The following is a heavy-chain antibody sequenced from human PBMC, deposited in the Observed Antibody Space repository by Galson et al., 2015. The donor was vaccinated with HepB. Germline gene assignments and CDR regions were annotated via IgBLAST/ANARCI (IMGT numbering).Heavy chain of an antibody. CDR3: AKDEGGFDY. J-gene: IGHJ4*02. CDR1: GFTFSSYG. V-gene: IGHV3-30*18. D-gene: IGHD3-16*01. Sequence: SLRLSCAASGFTFSSYGMHWVRQAPGKGLEWVAVISYDGSNKYYADSVKGRFTISRDNSKNTLYLQMNSLRAEDTAVYYCAKDEGGFDYWGQGTLVTVSS. CDR2: ISYDGSNK.